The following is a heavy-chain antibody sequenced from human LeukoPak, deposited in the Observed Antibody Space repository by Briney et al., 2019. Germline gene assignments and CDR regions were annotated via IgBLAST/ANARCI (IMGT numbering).Heavy chain of an antibody. CDR1: GFTFSSYA. D-gene: IGHD3-16*01. CDR2: ISGSGGST. Sequence: PGGSLRLSCAAPGFTFSSYAMSWVRQAPGKGLEWVSAISGSGGSTYYADSVKGRFTISRDNSKNTLYLQMNNLRAEDTAVYYCAKGVDASGIYYYFYMDVWGKGTTVTVSS. CDR3: AKGVDASGIYYYFYMDV. J-gene: IGHJ6*03. V-gene: IGHV3-23*01.